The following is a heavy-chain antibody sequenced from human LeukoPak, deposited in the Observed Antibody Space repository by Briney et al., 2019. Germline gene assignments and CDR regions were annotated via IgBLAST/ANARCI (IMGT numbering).Heavy chain of an antibody. CDR3: ARARFTTVVTEGRYNWFDP. D-gene: IGHD4-23*01. V-gene: IGHV4-39*07. Sequence: PSETLSLTCTVSGGSISSSSYYWGWIRQPPGKGLEWIGSIYYNGSTYYNPSLKSRVTISVDTSKNQFSLKLSSVTAADTAVYYCARARFTTVVTEGRYNWFDPWGQGTLVTVSS. J-gene: IGHJ5*02. CDR2: IYYNGST. CDR1: GGSISSSSYY.